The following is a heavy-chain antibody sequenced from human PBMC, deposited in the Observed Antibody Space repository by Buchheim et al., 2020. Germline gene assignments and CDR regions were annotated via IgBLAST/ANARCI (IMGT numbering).Heavy chain of an antibody. CDR2: ISGSGGST. CDR1: GFTFSNYA. Sequence: EVQLLESGGGLVQPGGSLRLSCAASGFTFSNYAMSWVRQAPGKGLEWVSSISGSGGSTYSADSVKGRFPISRDHSKTTLYFQMNSLRAEDTAIYYCAKDRASYYYDGSGYYYFDYWGQGTL. CDR3: AKDRASYYYDGSGYYYFDY. V-gene: IGHV3-23*01. J-gene: IGHJ4*02. D-gene: IGHD3-22*01.